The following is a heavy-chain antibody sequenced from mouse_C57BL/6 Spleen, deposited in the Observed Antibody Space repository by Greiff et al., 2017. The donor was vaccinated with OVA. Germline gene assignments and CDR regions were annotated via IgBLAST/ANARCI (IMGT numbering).Heavy chain of an antibody. J-gene: IGHJ1*03. D-gene: IGHD2-14*01. Sequence: QVQLQQPGAELVKPGASVKLSCKASGYTFTSYWMQWVKQRPGQGLEWIGEIDPSDSYTNYNQKFKGKATLTVDTSSSTAYMQLSSRTSEDSAVYYCARGDRDWYFDVWGTGTTVTVSS. CDR2: IDPSDSYT. CDR3: ARGDRDWYFDV. V-gene: IGHV1-50*01. CDR1: GYTFTSYW.